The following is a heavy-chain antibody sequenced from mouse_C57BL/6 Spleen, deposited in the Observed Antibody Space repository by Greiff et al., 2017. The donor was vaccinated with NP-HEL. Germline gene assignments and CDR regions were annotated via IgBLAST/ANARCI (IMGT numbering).Heavy chain of an antibody. D-gene: IGHD2-1*01. Sequence: QVQLQQSGAELVKPGASVKLSCKASGYTFTSYWMQWVKQRPGQGLEWIGEIDPSDSYTNYNQKFKGKATLTVDTSSSTAYMQLSSLTSEDSAVYYCARSPYGNFYYFDYWGQGTTLTVSS. J-gene: IGHJ2*01. CDR3: ARSPYGNFYYFDY. CDR1: GYTFTSYW. CDR2: IDPSDSYT. V-gene: IGHV1-50*01.